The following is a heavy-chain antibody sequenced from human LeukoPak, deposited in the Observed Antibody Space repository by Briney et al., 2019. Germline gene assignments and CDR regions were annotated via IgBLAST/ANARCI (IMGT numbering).Heavy chain of an antibody. Sequence: PSETLSLTCAVSGGSISSGGYSWSWIRQPPGKGLEWIGYIYHSGSTYYNPSLKSRVTISVDRSKNQFSLKLSSVTAADTAVYYCASAYYYDSSCYYDYWGQGTLVTVSS. CDR3: ASAYYYDSSCYYDY. CDR2: IYHSGST. D-gene: IGHD3-22*01. V-gene: IGHV4-30-2*01. J-gene: IGHJ4*02. CDR1: GGSISSGGYS.